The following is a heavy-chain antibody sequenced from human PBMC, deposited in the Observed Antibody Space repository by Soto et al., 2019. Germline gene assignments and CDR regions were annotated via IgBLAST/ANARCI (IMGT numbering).Heavy chain of an antibody. V-gene: IGHV2-26*01. Sequence: QVTVKESGPVLVKPTETLTLTCTVSGFSLSNAGLGVSRIRQPPGKALEWLAHIFSNDEKSYSTSLKSRLTISKDNSKSQVVVTLTNMDPVDTATYYCASTYSTSWYWFDPWGQGTLGTVSS. D-gene: IGHD6-13*01. CDR2: IFSNDEK. CDR3: ASTYSTSWYWFDP. J-gene: IGHJ5*02. CDR1: GFSLSNAGLG.